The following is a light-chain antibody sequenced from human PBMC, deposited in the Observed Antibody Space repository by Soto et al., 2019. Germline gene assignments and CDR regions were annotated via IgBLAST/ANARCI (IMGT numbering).Light chain of an antibody. CDR2: EVV. Sequence: QSALTQPRSASGSPGQSVTISCTGTSSDVGGYNYVSWYQQHPGAAPKLMIYEVVKRPSGVPDRFSGSKSGNTASLTASGLQAEDESDYYCSSYGGDNNAVFGGGTKLTVL. CDR3: SSYGGDNNAV. V-gene: IGLV2-8*01. J-gene: IGLJ2*01. CDR1: SSDVGGYNY.